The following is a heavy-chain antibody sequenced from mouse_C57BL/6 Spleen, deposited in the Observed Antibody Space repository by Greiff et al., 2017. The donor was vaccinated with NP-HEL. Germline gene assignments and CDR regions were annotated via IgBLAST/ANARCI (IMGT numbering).Heavy chain of an antibody. CDR1: GFNIKDDY. CDR3: TTPCNYYGSSYGY. V-gene: IGHV14-4*01. CDR2: LDPENGDT. Sequence: VQLQQSGAELVRPGASVKLSCTASGFNIKDDYMHWVKQRPEQGLEWIGWLDPENGDTEYASKFQGKATITADTSSHTAYLQLSSLTSEDTAVYYCTTPCNYYGSSYGYWGQGTTLTVSS. D-gene: IGHD1-1*01. J-gene: IGHJ2*01.